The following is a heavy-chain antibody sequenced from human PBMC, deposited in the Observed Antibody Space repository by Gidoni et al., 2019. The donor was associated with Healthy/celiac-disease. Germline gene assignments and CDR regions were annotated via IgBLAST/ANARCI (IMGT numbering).Heavy chain of an antibody. V-gene: IGHV3-21*01. CDR2: ISSSSSYI. Sequence: EVQLVESGGGLVKPGGSLRLSCAASGFTFSSYSMNWVSQAPGKGLEWFSFISSSSSYIYYADSVKGRFTISRDNAKNSLYLQMNSLRAEDTAVDYCARVSYYYDSSGYYYELYYYYGMDVWGQGTTVTVSS. CDR1: GFTFSSYS. J-gene: IGHJ6*02. CDR3: ARVSYYYDSSGYYYELYYYYGMDV. D-gene: IGHD3-22*01.